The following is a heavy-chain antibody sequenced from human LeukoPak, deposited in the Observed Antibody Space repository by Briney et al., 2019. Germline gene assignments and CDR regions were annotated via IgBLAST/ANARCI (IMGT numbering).Heavy chain of an antibody. D-gene: IGHD3-10*01. CDR2: MNPNSGNT. CDR3: ARAGSGWSVAMVRGGTPFDY. CDR1: GYTFTSYD. J-gene: IGHJ4*02. Sequence: ASVKVSCKASGYTFTSYDINWVRQATGQGLEWMGWMNPNSGNTGYAQKFQGRVTITRNTSISTAYMELSSLRSEDTAVYYCARAGSGWSVAMVRGGTPFDYWGQGTLVTVSS. V-gene: IGHV1-8*03.